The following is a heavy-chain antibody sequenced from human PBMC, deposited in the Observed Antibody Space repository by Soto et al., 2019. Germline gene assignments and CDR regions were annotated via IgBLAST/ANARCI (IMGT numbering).Heavy chain of an antibody. J-gene: IGHJ4*02. D-gene: IGHD1-26*01. CDR2: LSSTGGST. CDR1: GFTFRNYA. Sequence: EVQLLESGAGLGQPGGSLRLSCATSGFTFRNYAMSWVRQAPGKGLEWVSTLSSTGGSTYYAGSVQGRFTISRDNSKNTLYLQMNSLRAEYTAVYYCAKDRLRWEVQGADYWGQGTLVTVSS. CDR3: AKDRLRWEVQGADY. V-gene: IGHV3-23*01.